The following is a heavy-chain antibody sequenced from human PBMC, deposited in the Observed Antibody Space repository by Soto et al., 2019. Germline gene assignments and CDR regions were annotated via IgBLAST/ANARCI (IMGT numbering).Heavy chain of an antibody. CDR2: INAGTGNT. CDR1: GYTFTYYG. J-gene: IGHJ6*02. V-gene: IGHV1-3*01. CDR3: ARVAHLRTSTYAMDV. D-gene: IGHD3-16*01. Sequence: QVHLVQSGADVKQPGASVMISCKASGYTFTYYGLHWVRQAPGQGLEWMGWINAGTGNTDYSPKFQGRVTIIRDSSASTAYMDLSSLELEDTAVYYCARVAHLRTSTYAMDVWGQGTTVTVSS.